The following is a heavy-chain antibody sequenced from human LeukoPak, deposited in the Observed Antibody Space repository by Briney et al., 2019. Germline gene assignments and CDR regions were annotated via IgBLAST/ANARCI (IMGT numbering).Heavy chain of an antibody. V-gene: IGHV7-4-1*02. J-gene: IGHJ5*02. D-gene: IGHD3-10*01. CDR2: INTNTGNP. CDR1: GYTFTGYA. CDR3: ARRGISYGSGSYWWFDP. Sequence: ASVKVSCKASGYTFTGYAMNWVRQAPGQGLEWMGWINTNTGNPTYAQGFTGRFVFSLDTSVSTAYLQISSLKAEDTAVYYCARRGISYGSGSYWWFDPWGQGTLVTVSS.